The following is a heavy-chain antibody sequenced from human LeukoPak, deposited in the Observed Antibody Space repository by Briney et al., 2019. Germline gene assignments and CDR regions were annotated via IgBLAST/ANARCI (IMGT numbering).Heavy chain of an antibody. CDR2: IYHSGST. Sequence: SETLSLTCAVSGGSISSSNWWSWVRQPPGKGLEWIGEIYHSGSTNYNPSLKSRVTISVDKSKNQFSLKLSSVTAADTAVYYCASGQSPGIAVAKGGGYYYGMDVWGQGTTVTVSS. J-gene: IGHJ6*02. D-gene: IGHD6-19*01. CDR1: GGSISSSNW. CDR3: ASGQSPGIAVAKGGGYYYGMDV. V-gene: IGHV4-4*02.